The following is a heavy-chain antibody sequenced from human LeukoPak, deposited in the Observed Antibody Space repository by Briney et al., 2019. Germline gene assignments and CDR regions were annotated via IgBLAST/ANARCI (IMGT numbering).Heavy chain of an antibody. CDR3: ARVTSSGTDAFDI. D-gene: IGHD1-26*01. V-gene: IGHV3-21*01. J-gene: IGHJ3*02. Sequence: PGGSLRLSCAASGFTFSSYSMNWVRQAPGKGLEWVSSISSNSSYIYYADSVKGRFTISRDNAKNSLYLQMNSLRAEDTAVYYCARVTSSGTDAFDIWGQGTMVTVSS. CDR1: GFTFSSYS. CDR2: ISSNSSYI.